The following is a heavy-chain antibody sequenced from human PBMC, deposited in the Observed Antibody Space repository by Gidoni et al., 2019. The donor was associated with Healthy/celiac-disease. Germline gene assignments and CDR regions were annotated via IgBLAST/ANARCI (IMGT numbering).Heavy chain of an antibody. CDR1: GFTFSSYA. CDR2: ISGSGGST. J-gene: IGHJ4*02. Sequence: EVQLVESGGGLVQPGGSLRLSCAASGFTFSSYAMGWVRQAPGTGLEWVSAISGSGGSTYYADSVKGRFTISRDNSKNTLYLQMNSLRAEDTAVYYCAKDRDYYGSGSYYNPLDYWGQGTLVTVSS. D-gene: IGHD3-10*01. V-gene: IGHV3-23*04. CDR3: AKDRDYYGSGSYYNPLDY.